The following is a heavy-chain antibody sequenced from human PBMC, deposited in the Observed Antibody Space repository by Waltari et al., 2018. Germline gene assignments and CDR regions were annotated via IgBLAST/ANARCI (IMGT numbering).Heavy chain of an antibody. J-gene: IGHJ5*02. Sequence: EVQLVESGGGLVQPGGSLRLSCAASGFTFSSYWMHWVRQVPGKGLVWVSRMNGDGTNILYADSVKRRFTISRDNAKNTLYLQMNSLRAEDTAVYYCARVRLGDYVISTWGQGTLVTVSS. CDR2: MNGDGTNI. CDR1: GFTFSSYW. V-gene: IGHV3-74*01. CDR3: ARVRLGDYVIST. D-gene: IGHD4-17*01.